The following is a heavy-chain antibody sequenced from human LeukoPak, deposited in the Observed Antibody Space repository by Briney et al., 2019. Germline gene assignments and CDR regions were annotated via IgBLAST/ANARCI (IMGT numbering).Heavy chain of an antibody. Sequence: PGRSLRLSCAASGFTFSSYAMHWVRQAPGKGLEWVAVMSYDGSNKYYADSVKGRFTISRDNSKNTLYLQMNSLRAEDTAVYYCAKTPPPPPGYYYMDVWGKGTTVTVSS. CDR2: MSYDGSNK. D-gene: IGHD7-27*01. V-gene: IGHV3-30-3*02. J-gene: IGHJ6*03. CDR3: AKTPPPPPGYYYMDV. CDR1: GFTFSSYA.